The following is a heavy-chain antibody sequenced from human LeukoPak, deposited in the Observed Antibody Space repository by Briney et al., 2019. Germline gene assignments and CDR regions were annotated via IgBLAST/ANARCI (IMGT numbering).Heavy chain of an antibody. CDR2: VYSTGST. D-gene: IGHD1-26*01. CDR1: GGSISSYY. Sequence: SETLSLTCTVSGGSISSYYWSWIRKPAGEGLEWIGRVYSTGSTNYNPSLKSRVTMSVDTPKNQFSLKLTSVTAADTGVYYCARMFSGTYGGNDYWGQGTLVNVSS. J-gene: IGHJ4*02. V-gene: IGHV4-4*07. CDR3: ARMFSGTYGGNDY.